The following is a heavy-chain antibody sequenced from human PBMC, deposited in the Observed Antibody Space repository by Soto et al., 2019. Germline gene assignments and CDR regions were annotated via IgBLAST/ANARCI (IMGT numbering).Heavy chain of an antibody. CDR2: ISGSGGST. CDR3: AKDRRRAYYGSGSYSNRQYY. Sequence: VSLRLSCAASGFTFSSYAMSWVRQAPGKGLEWVSAISGSGGSTYYADSVKGRFTISRDNSKNTLYLQMNSLRAEDTAVYYCAKDRRRAYYGSGSYSNRQYYWGQGTLVTVSS. V-gene: IGHV3-23*01. D-gene: IGHD3-10*01. CDR1: GFTFSSYA. J-gene: IGHJ4*02.